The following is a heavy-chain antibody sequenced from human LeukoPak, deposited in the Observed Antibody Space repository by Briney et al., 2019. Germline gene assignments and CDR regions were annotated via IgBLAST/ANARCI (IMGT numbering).Heavy chain of an antibody. D-gene: IGHD2-15*01. Sequence: SETLSLTCAVSGGSISSSNWWSWVRQPPGKGLEWIGEIYHSGSTNYNPSLKSRVTISVDKSKNQFSLKLSSVTAADTAVYYCARDPLVVVAATYYYYYGMDVWGQGTTVTVSS. J-gene: IGHJ6*02. CDR3: ARDPLVVVAATYYYYYGMDV. CDR1: GGSISSSNW. V-gene: IGHV4-4*02. CDR2: IYHSGST.